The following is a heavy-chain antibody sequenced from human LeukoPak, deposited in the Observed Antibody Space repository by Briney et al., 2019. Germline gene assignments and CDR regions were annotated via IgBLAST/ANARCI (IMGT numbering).Heavy chain of an antibody. CDR3: ARARWELLSALDI. J-gene: IGHJ3*02. D-gene: IGHD1-26*01. CDR2: IYYSGST. V-gene: IGHV4-30-4*08. CDR1: GGSISSGDYY. Sequence: SQTLSLTCTVSGGSISSGDYYWSWIRQPPGKGLEWIGYIYYSGSTYYNPSLKSRVTISVDTSKNQFSLKLSSVTAADTAVYYCARARWELLSALDIWGQGTMVTVSS.